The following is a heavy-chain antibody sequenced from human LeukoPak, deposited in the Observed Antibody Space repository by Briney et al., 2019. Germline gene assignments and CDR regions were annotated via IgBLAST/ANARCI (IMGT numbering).Heavy chain of an antibody. V-gene: IGHV3-23*01. CDR1: GFTFSSYS. Sequence: GGSLRLSCAASGFTFSSYSMNWVRQAPGKGLEWVSAISGSGGSTYYADSVKGRFTISRDNSKNTLYLQMNSLRSEDTAVYYCAGERHFGVVISGDHGAFDIWGQGTMVTVSS. J-gene: IGHJ3*02. CDR3: AGERHFGVVISGDHGAFDI. CDR2: ISGSGGST. D-gene: IGHD3-3*01.